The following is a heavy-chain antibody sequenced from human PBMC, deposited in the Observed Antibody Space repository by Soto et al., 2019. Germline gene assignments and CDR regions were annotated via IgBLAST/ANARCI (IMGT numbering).Heavy chain of an antibody. D-gene: IGHD2-15*01. CDR2: ISYDGSNK. J-gene: IGHJ6*02. Sequence: QVQLVESGGGVVQPGRSLRLSCAASGFTFSSYAMHWVRQAPGKGLEWVAVISYDGSNKYYADSVKGRFTISRDNSKNTLYLQMNSLRAEDTAVYYCAGGYCSGCSCLYYYYYYGMDVWGQGTTVTVSS. CDR1: GFTFSSYA. CDR3: AGGYCSGCSCLYYYYYYGMDV. V-gene: IGHV3-30-3*01.